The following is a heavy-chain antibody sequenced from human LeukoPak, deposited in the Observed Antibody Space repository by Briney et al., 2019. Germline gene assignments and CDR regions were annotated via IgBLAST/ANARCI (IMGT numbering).Heavy chain of an antibody. D-gene: IGHD6-13*01. V-gene: IGHV3-23*01. Sequence: PGGSLRLSCAASGFTFSSYAMSWVRQAPGKGLEWVSSISGSGGSTYYGDSVKGRFTISRDNSKNTLYLQMNSLRAEDTAVYYCAKGDGSIAAPEYDYWGQGTLVTVSS. CDR3: AKGDGSIAAPEYDY. CDR1: GFTFSSYA. CDR2: ISGSGGST. J-gene: IGHJ4*02.